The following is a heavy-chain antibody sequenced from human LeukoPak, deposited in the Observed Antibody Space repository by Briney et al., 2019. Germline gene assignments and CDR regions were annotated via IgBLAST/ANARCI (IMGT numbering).Heavy chain of an antibody. D-gene: IGHD6-6*01. V-gene: IGHV3-48*03. CDR1: GFTISRCE. Sequence: GGSLRLSCAASGFTISRCEMNWVRQAPGKGQELDSYSSSSGSTIYYADSVKGRFTTSRDNAKNSLYLQMNSLRAEDTAVYYCAHWGSSGPFDYWGQGTLVTVSS. CDR3: AHWGSSGPFDY. CDR2: SSSSGSTI. J-gene: IGHJ4*02.